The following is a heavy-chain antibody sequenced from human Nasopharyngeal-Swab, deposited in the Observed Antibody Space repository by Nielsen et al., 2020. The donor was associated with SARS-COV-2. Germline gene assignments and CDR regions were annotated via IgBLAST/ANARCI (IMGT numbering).Heavy chain of an antibody. J-gene: IGHJ6*02. V-gene: IGHV3-33*01. D-gene: IGHD5-12*01. CDR2: IWYDGSNK. CDR3: ARTKWLRFGYYYGMDV. Sequence: VRQAPGKGLEWVAVIWYDGSNKYYADSVKGRFTISRDNSKNTLYLQMNSLRAEDTAVYYCARTKWLRFGYYYGMDVWGQGTTVTVSS.